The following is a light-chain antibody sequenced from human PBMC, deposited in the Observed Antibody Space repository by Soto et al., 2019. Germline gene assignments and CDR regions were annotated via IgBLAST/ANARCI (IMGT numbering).Light chain of an antibody. J-gene: IGKJ2*01. CDR2: KVS. V-gene: IGKV2-30*01. Sequence: DVVLTQSPLSLPVTLGQSASISCRSRQSLVYSDGNTYLSWFHQRPGQSPRRLIYKVSVRNPGVPDRFSGSGSDTGIRLRTSRVESEDVGVYYCMEGTLRPPYTCGEGTKLEIQ. CDR3: MEGTLRPPYT. CDR1: QSLVYSDGNTY.